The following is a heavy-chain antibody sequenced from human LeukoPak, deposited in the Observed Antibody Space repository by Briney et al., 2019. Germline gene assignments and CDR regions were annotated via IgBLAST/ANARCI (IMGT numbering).Heavy chain of an antibody. J-gene: IGHJ6*02. CDR3: ARAMAGSGYYYYYYGMDV. CDR2: IYSGGST. CDR1: GFTVSSNY. Sequence: PGGSLRLSRAASGFTVSSNYMSWVRQAPGKGLEWVSVIYSGGSTYYADSVKGRFTISRDNSKNTLYLQMNSLRAEDTAVYYCARAMAGSGYYYYYYGMDVWGQGTTVTVSS. D-gene: IGHD3-22*01. V-gene: IGHV3-66*01.